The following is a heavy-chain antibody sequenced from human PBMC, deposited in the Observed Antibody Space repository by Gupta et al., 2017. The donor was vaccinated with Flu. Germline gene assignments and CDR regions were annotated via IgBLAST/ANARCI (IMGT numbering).Heavy chain of an antibody. Sequence: QMQLVQSGPEVKKPGTSVKVSCKASVSTFTSSAMQWFRLARGQRLEWIGWIVVGSGNTNYAQKFQERVTITRDMSTSTAHMVLSSLRSEDTAVYYCAADAANDYGDYDYYYGMDVWGQGTTVTVSS. CDR3: AADAANDYGDYDYYYGMDV. V-gene: IGHV1-58*02. CDR1: VSTFTSSA. CDR2: IVVGSGNT. D-gene: IGHD4-17*01. J-gene: IGHJ6*02.